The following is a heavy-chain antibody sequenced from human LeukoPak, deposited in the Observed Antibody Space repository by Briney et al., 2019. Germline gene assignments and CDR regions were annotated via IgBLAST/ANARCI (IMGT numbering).Heavy chain of an antibody. CDR1: GYTFTSYD. CDR2: MNPNSGNT. V-gene: IGHV1-8*01. Sequence: GASVKVSCKASGYTFTSYDINWVRQATGQGLEWMGWMNPNSGNTGYAQKFQGRVTMTRNTSISTAYMELSSLRSEDTAVYYCARSSGYVAYYYYGMDVWGQGTTVTVSS. CDR3: ARSSGYVAYYYYGMDV. D-gene: IGHD5-12*01. J-gene: IGHJ6*02.